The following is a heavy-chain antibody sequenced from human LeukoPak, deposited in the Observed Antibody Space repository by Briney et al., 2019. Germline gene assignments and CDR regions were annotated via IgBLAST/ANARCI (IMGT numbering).Heavy chain of an antibody. J-gene: IGHJ3*02. CDR3: ARDRGGGWLHDAFDM. CDR2: IGDGGYST. D-gene: IGHD6-19*01. Sequence: GGSLRLSCAASGFTFSTYAMSWVRQAPGKGLEWVSAIGDGGYSTYFADSVKGRFTVSRDNSRNTLYLQMNSLRVEDTALYYCARDRGGGWLHDAFDMWGQGTMVTASS. V-gene: IGHV3-23*01. CDR1: GFTFSTYA.